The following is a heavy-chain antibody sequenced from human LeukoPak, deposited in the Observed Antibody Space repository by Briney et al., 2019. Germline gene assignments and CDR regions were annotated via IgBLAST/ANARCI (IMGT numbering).Heavy chain of an antibody. D-gene: IGHD1-1*01. Sequence: GGSLRLSCAASGFTFDDYAMHWVRQAPGKGLEWVSGISWNSGSIGYADSVKGRFTISRDNAKNSLYLQMNSLRVEDTALYHCARGATGTTYDYWGQGTLVTVSS. CDR3: ARGATGTTYDY. CDR2: ISWNSGSI. V-gene: IGHV3-9*01. J-gene: IGHJ4*02. CDR1: GFTFDDYA.